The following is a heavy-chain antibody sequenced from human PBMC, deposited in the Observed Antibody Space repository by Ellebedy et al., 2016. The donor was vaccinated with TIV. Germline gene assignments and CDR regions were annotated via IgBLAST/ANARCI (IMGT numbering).Heavy chain of an antibody. CDR3: ASGGPPNLWSGYRSYRYFDL. V-gene: IGHV4-34*01. CDR2: INHSGST. Sequence: MPSETLSLTCAVYGGSFRGYYWSWIRPPPGKGLEWIGAINHSGSTNYNPSIKSRVTISVDTSKNQFSLKLSSVTAADTAVYYCASGGPPNLWSGYRSYRYFDLWGRGTLVTVSS. J-gene: IGHJ2*01. D-gene: IGHD3-3*01. CDR1: GGSFRGYY.